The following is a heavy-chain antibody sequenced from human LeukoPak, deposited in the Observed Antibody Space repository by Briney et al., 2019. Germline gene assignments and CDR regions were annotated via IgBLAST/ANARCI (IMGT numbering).Heavy chain of an antibody. CDR2: IYHSGST. D-gene: IGHD3-3*01. V-gene: IGHV4-38-2*01. Sequence: SETLSLTCAVSGYSISSGYYWGWIRQPPGKGLEWIGRIYHSGSTSYNPSLKSRVTISVDTSKNQFSLKLSSVTAADTAVYYCARAPNYDFWSGYYGSPYYYYYMDVWGKGTTVTVSS. J-gene: IGHJ6*03. CDR3: ARAPNYDFWSGYYGSPYYYYYMDV. CDR1: GYSISSGYY.